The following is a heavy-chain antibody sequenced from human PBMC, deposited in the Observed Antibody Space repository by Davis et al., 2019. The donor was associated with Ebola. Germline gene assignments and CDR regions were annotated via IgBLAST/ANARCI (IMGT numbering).Heavy chain of an antibody. CDR2: NVVASGST. V-gene: IGHV1-58*01. D-gene: IGHD5-12*01. CDR3: TTPGGQDSGYDVFDI. J-gene: IGHJ3*02. CDR1: GFTFNNSA. Sequence: SVKVSCKASGFTFNNSAVQWVRQARGQRLEWVGWNVVASGSTHHGQKFPEGVTSTRDMSTSTAYMDLSSLRSEDTALYYCTTPGGQDSGYDVFDIWGQGTMVTVSS.